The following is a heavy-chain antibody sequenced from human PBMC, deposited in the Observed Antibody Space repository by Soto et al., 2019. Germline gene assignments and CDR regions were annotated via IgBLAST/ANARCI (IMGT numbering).Heavy chain of an antibody. D-gene: IGHD3-10*01. V-gene: IGHV3-21*01. J-gene: IGHJ3*02. CDR1: GFTFSSYS. Sequence: GGSLRLSCAASGFTFSSYSMNWVRQAPGKGLEWVSSISSSSSYIYYADSVKGRFTISRDNAKNSLYLQMNSLRAEDPAVYYCAGPDCYGSGSYYAFDIWGQGTMVTVSS. CDR2: ISSSSSYI. CDR3: AGPDCYGSGSYYAFDI.